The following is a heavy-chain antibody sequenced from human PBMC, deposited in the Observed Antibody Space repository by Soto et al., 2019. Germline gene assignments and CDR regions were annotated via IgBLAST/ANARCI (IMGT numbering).Heavy chain of an antibody. CDR3: ARGGSSRPSGYYYYMDV. CDR2: IIPILGIA. CDR1: GGTFSSYT. V-gene: IGHV1-69*02. J-gene: IGHJ6*03. Sequence: ASVKVSCKASGGTFSSYTISWVRQAPGQGLEWMGRIIPILGIANYAQKFQGRVTITADKSTSTAYMELSSLRSEDTAVYYCARGGSSRPSGYYYYMDVWGKGTTVTVSS. D-gene: IGHD6-6*01.